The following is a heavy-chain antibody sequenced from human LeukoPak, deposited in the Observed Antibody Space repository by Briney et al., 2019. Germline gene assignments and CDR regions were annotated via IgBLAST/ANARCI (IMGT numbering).Heavy chain of an antibody. V-gene: IGHV1-18*01. J-gene: IGHJ4*02. CDR2: ISAYNGNT. D-gene: IGHD3-22*01. CDR3: ARVSYYDSSLMAPYDY. Sequence: EASVKVSCKASGYTFTSYGISWVRQAPGQGLEWMGWISAYNGNTNYAQKLQGRVTMTTDTSTSTAYMELRSLRSDDTAVYYCARVSYYDSSLMAPYDYWGQGTLVTVSS. CDR1: GYTFTSYG.